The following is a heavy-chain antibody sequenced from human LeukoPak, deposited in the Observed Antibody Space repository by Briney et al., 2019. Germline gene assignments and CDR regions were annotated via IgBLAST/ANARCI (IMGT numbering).Heavy chain of an antibody. D-gene: IGHD6-13*01. CDR3: ARGLIAAAASFDY. Sequence: PSETLSLTCAVYGGSFSGYYWSWIRQPPGKGLEWIGEINHSGSTNYNPSLKSRVTISVDTSTNQFSLKLSSVTAADTAVYYCARGLIAAAASFDYWGQGTLVTVSS. CDR1: GGSFSGYY. CDR2: INHSGST. V-gene: IGHV4-34*01. J-gene: IGHJ4*02.